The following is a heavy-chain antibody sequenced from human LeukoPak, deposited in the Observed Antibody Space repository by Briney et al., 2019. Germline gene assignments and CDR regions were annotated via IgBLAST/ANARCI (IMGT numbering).Heavy chain of an antibody. CDR3: ARDSELRYFDWLLSHWITFDY. Sequence: GASVKVSCKASGYTFTGFYIHWVRQAPGQGLEWMGIINPSGGSTSYAQKFQGRVTMTRDTSTSTVYMELSRLRSDDTAVYYCARDSELRYFDWLLSHWITFDYWGQGTLVTVSS. CDR1: GYTFTGFY. CDR2: INPSGGST. V-gene: IGHV1-46*01. D-gene: IGHD3-9*01. J-gene: IGHJ4*02.